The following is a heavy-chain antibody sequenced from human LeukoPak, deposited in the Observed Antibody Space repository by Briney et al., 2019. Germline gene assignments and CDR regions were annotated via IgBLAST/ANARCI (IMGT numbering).Heavy chain of an antibody. CDR1: GFTFGNYW. CDR2: ISGSGGST. J-gene: IGHJ1*01. V-gene: IGHV3-23*01. Sequence: GGSLRLSCAASGFTFGNYWMTWVRQAPGKGLEWVSAISGSGGSTYYADSVKGRFTISRDNSKNTLYLQMNNLRAEDTAVYYCARDQDPTMTNWGQGTLVTVSS. CDR3: ARDQDPTMTN. D-gene: IGHD5-18*01.